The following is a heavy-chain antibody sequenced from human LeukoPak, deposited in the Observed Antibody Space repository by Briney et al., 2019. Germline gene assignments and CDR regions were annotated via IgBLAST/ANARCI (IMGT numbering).Heavy chain of an antibody. J-gene: IGHJ4*02. CDR3: ARVKGVWVIVVVPAATYYFDY. Sequence: ASVKVSCKASGGTFSSYAISWVRQAPGQGLEWMGGIIPIFGTANYAQKFQGRVTITADESTSTAYMELSSLRSEDTAVYYCARVKGVWVIVVVPAATYYFDYWGQGTLVTVSS. V-gene: IGHV1-69*13. CDR2: IIPIFGTA. CDR1: GGTFSSYA. D-gene: IGHD2-2*01.